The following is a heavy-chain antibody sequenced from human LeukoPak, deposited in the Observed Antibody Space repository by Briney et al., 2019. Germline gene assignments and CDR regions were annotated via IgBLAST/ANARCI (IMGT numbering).Heavy chain of an antibody. J-gene: IGHJ5*02. CDR1: GGSFSGYY. V-gene: IGHV4-34*01. Sequence: SQTLSLTCAVYGGSFSGYYWSWIRQPPGKGLEWIGEINHSGSTNYNPSLKSRVTISVDTSKNQFSLKLRSVTAADTAVYYCARGLAKFDPWGQGTLVTVSS. CDR3: ARGLAKFDP. CDR2: INHSGST.